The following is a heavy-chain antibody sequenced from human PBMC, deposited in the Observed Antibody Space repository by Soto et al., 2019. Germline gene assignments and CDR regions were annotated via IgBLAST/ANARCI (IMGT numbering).Heavy chain of an antibody. CDR2: IIPIFGTA. Sequence: SVKVSCKASGGTFSSYAISWVRQAPGQGLEWMGGIIPIFGTANYAQKFQGRVTITADESTSTAYMELSSLRSEDTAVYYCARAYDSSGYFHYYYYGMDVWGQGTTVTVSS. CDR3: ARAYDSSGYFHYYYYGMDV. D-gene: IGHD3-22*01. J-gene: IGHJ6*02. CDR1: GGTFSSYA. V-gene: IGHV1-69*13.